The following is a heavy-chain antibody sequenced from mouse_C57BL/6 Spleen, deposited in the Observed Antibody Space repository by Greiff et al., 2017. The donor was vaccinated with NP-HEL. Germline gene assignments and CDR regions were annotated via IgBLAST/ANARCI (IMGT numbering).Heavy chain of an antibody. CDR1: GFTFSSYT. V-gene: IGHV5-9*01. J-gene: IGHJ4*01. CDR2: ISGGGGNT. D-gene: IGHD1-1*01. CDR3: ARDYYGSSHYYAMDY. Sequence: EVKLEESGGGLVKPGGSLKLSCAASGFTFSSYTMSWVRQTPEKRLEWVATISGGGGNTYCPDSVKGRFTISRDNAKNTLYLQMSSLRSEDTALYYCARDYYGSSHYYAMDYWGQGTSVTVSS.